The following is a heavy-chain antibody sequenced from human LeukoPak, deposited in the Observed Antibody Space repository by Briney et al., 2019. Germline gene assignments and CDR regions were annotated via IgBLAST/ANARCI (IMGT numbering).Heavy chain of an antibody. J-gene: IGHJ3*02. CDR1: GGSVNSDY. D-gene: IGHD3-16*01. CDR2: TYYSGST. CDR3: ARYDDAFDI. V-gene: IGHV4-59*02. Sequence: PSETLSLTCTVSGGSVNSDYWNWIRQPPGKGLEWIGYTYYSGSTNYNPSLRGRVTISVDTSKNQFSLKLNSVTAADTAVYHCARYDDAFDIWGQGTMVTVSS.